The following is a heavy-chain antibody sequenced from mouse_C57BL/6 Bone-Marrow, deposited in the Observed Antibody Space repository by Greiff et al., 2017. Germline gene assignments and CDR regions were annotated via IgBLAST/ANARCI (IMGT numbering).Heavy chain of an antibody. J-gene: IGHJ2*01. CDR2: IWRGGST. CDR1: GFSLTSYG. D-gene: IGHD2-1*01. V-gene: IGHV2-5*01. Sequence: QVQLQQSGPGLVPPSQSLSITCTVSGFSLTSYGVHWVRQSPGKGLEWLGGIWRGGSTDYNAAFMSRLSITKDNSKSQVFFKMNSLHADDTAIYYCAKNRSYGNFYFDYWGQGTTLTVSS. CDR3: AKNRSYGNFYFDY.